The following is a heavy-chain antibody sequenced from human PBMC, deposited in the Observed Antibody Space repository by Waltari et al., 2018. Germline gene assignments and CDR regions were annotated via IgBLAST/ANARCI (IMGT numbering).Heavy chain of an antibody. Sequence: QVQVVESGGGVVQPGRSLRRSCAASGFTFSIYAMHWVRQAPGKGLEWVAVISYDGSNKSYAESVKGRFTISRDNFKNTLYLQMNSLRAEDTAVYFCARDSLGSGSIAINYSFDYWGQGTLVIVSS. D-gene: IGHD3-9*01. V-gene: IGHV3-30*01. CDR2: ISYDGSNK. CDR1: GFTFSIYA. J-gene: IGHJ4*02. CDR3: ARDSLGSGSIAINYSFDY.